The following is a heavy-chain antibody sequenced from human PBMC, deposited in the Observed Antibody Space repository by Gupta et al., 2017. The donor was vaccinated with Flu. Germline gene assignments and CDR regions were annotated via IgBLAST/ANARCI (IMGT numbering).Heavy chain of an antibody. V-gene: IGHV6-1*01. CDR2: TYYRSDWYH. J-gene: IGHJ4*02. Sequence: QVQLPQSGPGLVKPSQTLSLTCAISGDSVSSNNAAWNWIRQSPSRGLEWLGRTYYRSDWYHDYAISVRGRITIDSDTSRNQFSLHLDSVTPEDTAVYYCASCTSSTSGDYFDYWGQGTLVT. D-gene: IGHD2-2*01. CDR3: ASCTSSTSGDYFDY. CDR1: GDSVSSNNAA.